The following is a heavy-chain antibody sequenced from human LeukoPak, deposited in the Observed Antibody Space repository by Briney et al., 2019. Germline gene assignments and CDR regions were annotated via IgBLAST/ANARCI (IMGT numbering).Heavy chain of an antibody. CDR2: ISSSGSTI. J-gene: IGHJ4*02. V-gene: IGHV3-48*03. Sequence: GGSLRLSCAASGFTFSSYEMNWVRQAPGKGLEWVSYISSSGSTIFYADSVKGRFTVSRDNAKNSLYLQMNSLRAEDTAVYYCVRRYCSSSSCTLDSWGQGTLVTVSS. D-gene: IGHD2-15*01. CDR1: GFTFSSYE. CDR3: VRRYCSSSSCTLDS.